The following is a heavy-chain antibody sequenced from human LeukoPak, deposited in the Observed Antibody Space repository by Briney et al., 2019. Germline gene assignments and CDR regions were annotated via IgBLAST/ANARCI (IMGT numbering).Heavy chain of an antibody. J-gene: IGHJ4*02. CDR3: AREWGPGSSWYFDF. CDR1: GYTFTGYY. Sequence: ASVKVSCKASGYTFTGYYMHWVRQAPGQGLEWMGAINSGDGGTTLPQKFQGRVTLTRDTSTSTLYMELSSLRSEDTAIYYCAREWGPGSSWYFDFWGQGTLVTVSS. D-gene: IGHD3-10*01. V-gene: IGHV1-46*01. CDR2: INSGDGGT.